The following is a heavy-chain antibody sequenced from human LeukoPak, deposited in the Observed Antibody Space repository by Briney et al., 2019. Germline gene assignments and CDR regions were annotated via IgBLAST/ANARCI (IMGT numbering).Heavy chain of an antibody. D-gene: IGHD2-2*01. V-gene: IGHV1-2*02. CDR3: ARGDCSSTSCYLGNWFDP. CDR1: GYTFTGYY. CDR2: INPNSGGT. Sequence: ASVKVSCKASGYTFTGYYMHWVRQAPGQGLEWMGWINPNSGGTNYAQKFQGRVTMTTDTSTSTAYMELRSLRSDDTAVYYCARGDCSSTSCYLGNWFDPWGQGTLVTVSS. J-gene: IGHJ5*02.